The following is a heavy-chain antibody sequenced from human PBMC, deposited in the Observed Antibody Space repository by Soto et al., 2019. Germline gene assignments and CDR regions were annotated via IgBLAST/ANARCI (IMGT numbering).Heavy chain of an antibody. Sequence: EVQLVESGGGLVKPGGSLRLSCVASGFTFSGYSINWVRQAPGKGLEWVSYISGPSIYIYYADSVKGRFTISRDNANSAVYLQMNSLRSEDTAVYYCARGFRNGFNVWGQGTTGSGS. CDR2: ISGPSIYI. D-gene: IGHD2-8*01. CDR3: ARGFRNGFNV. V-gene: IGHV3-21*01. CDR1: GFTFSGYS. J-gene: IGHJ6*02.